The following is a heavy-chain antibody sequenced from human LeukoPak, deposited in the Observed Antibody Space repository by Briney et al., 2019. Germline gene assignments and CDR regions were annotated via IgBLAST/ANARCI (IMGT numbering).Heavy chain of an antibody. J-gene: IGHJ4*02. CDR2: ISSSSSYI. V-gene: IGHV3-21*01. CDR1: GVTFSSYS. Sequence: ETLSLSCAASGVTFSSYSMNWGRQAPGQGQGLVSSISSSSSYIYYADSVKGRFTISRDNAKNSLYLQMNSLRAEDTSVYYCARDRSSRPFAGDYWGQGTLVTVSS. D-gene: IGHD6-6*01. CDR3: ARDRSSRPFAGDY.